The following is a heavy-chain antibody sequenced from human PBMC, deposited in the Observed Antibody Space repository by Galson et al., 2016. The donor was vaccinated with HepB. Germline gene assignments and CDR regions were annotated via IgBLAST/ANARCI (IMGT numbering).Heavy chain of an antibody. CDR3: AKEDRAYCGGDWDY. D-gene: IGHD2-21*02. CDR1: GFTFSNYA. CDR2: ISGSGGST. Sequence: SLRLSCAASGFTFSNYAMTWVRQAPGKGLEWVSAISGSGGSTYYADSVKGRFTIFRDNSKNTLYLQMNSLRAEDTAVYYCAKEDRAYCGGDWDYWGQGTLVTVSS. V-gene: IGHV3-23*01. J-gene: IGHJ4*02.